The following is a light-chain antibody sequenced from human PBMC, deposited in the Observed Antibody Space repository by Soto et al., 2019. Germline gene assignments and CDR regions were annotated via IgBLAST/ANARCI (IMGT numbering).Light chain of an antibody. CDR2: KIS. CDR1: QSLLHSDGNTY. J-gene: IGKJ2*01. V-gene: IGKV2-24*01. CDR3: MQATQFPPYT. Sequence: DIVMTQTPLSSPVTLGQPASISCRSSQSLLHSDGNTYLSWLQQRPGQPPRLLIYKISNRLSGGPXRXIGSGAGTDFTLKISRVEAEDVGVYYCMQATQFPPYTFGQGTKLEIE.